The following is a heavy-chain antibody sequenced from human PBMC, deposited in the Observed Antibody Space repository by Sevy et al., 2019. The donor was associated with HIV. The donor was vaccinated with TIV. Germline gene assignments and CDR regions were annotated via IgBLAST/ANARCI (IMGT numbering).Heavy chain of an antibody. J-gene: IGHJ6*02. CDR2: IIPIFGTA. Sequence: ASVKVSCKASGGTFSSYAISWVRQAPGQGLEWMGGIIPIFGTANYAQKFQGRVTITADESTSTAYMELSSLRSEDTAVYYCARCSSTSCYDGGFSYYYGMDVWGQGTTVTVSS. CDR1: GGTFSSYA. D-gene: IGHD2-2*01. V-gene: IGHV1-69*13. CDR3: ARCSSTSCYDGGFSYYYGMDV.